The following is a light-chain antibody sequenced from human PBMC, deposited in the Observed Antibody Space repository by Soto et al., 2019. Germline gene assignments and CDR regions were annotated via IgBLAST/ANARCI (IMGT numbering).Light chain of an antibody. V-gene: IGKV3-20*01. CDR3: QQYGSSLFT. CDR2: GAS. Sequence: EIVLTQSPATLSVFPGEKATLSCGASQSVSNNLAWYHQKPGQAPRPLIYGASTRATGIPERFSGGGSGTDFTLTITRLEPEDFAVYYCQQYGSSLFTFGPGTKVDIK. J-gene: IGKJ3*01. CDR1: QSVSNN.